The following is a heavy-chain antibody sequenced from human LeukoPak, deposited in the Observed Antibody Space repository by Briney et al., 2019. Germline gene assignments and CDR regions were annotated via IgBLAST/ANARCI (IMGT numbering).Heavy chain of an antibody. CDR1: GFTFSTYS. V-gene: IGHV3-48*02. CDR3: ARESSIDY. CDR2: ITRSSSAI. J-gene: IGHJ4*02. Sequence: GGSLRLSCAASGFTFSTYSMNWVRPAPGKGLEWVSYITRSSSAIYYADAVKGRFTISRDNAKNSLYPQMNNLRDEDTAVYYCARESSIDYWGQGTLVTVSS.